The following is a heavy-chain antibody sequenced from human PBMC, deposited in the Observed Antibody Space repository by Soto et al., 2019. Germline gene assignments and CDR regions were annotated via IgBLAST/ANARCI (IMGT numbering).Heavy chain of an antibody. D-gene: IGHD3-16*01. Sequence: QVQLVESGGGVVQPGRSLRLSCAASGFTFSSYGMHWVRQAPGKGLEWVAVIWYDGSNKYYADSVKGRFTISRDNSQNTLYLHMNSLRAEDTAVYYCARALVPVGFDYWGQGTLVTVSS. CDR2: IWYDGSNK. CDR1: GFTFSSYG. V-gene: IGHV3-33*01. J-gene: IGHJ4*02. CDR3: ARALVPVGFDY.